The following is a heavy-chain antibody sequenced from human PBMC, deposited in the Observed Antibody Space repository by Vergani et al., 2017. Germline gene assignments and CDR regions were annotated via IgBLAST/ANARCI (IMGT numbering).Heavy chain of an antibody. CDR2: IRNKGNYVPP. D-gene: IGHD4-17*01. J-gene: IGHJ4*02. CDR3: VWMATVKTVDF. CDR1: GFTFSDFS. Sequence: VQLVESGGGLVKPGGSLRLSCAASGFTFSDFSMSWVRQAPGKGLEWVGRIRNKGNYVPPDYSSAVKGRFTISRDDSMNTFYLQMTSLKTEDTAMYYCVWMATVKTVDFWGQGTLVTVSS. V-gene: IGHV3-15*01.